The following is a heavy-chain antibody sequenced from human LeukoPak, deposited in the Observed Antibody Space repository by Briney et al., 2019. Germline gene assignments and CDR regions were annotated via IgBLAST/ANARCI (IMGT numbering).Heavy chain of an antibody. CDR1: GFTFTSSA. CDR3: AADLSVYYGDYGYYYYGMDV. Sequence: GTSVKVSCKASGFTFTSSAMQWVRQARGQRLEWIGWIVVCSGNTNYAQKFQERVTITRDMSTSTAYMELSSLRSEDTAVYYCAADLSVYYGDYGYYYYGMDVWGQGTTVTVSS. V-gene: IGHV1-58*02. D-gene: IGHD4-17*01. CDR2: IVVCSGNT. J-gene: IGHJ6*02.